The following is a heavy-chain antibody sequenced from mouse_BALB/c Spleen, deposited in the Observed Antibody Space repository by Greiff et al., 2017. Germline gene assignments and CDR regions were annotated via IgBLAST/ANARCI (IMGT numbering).Heavy chain of an antibody. J-gene: IGHJ1*01. CDR2: ISSGGST. D-gene: IGHD4-1*01. V-gene: IGHV5-6-5*01. CDR3: ARNVGGYFDV. Sequence: EVQGVESGGGLVKPGGSLKLSCAASGFTFSSYAMSWVRQTPEKRLEWVASISSGGSTYYPDSVKGRFTISRDNARNILYLQMSSLRSEDTAMYYCARNVGGYFDVWGAGTTVTVSS. CDR1: GFTFSSYA.